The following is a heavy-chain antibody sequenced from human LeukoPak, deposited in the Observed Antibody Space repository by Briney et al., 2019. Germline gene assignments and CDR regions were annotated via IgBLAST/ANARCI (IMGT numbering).Heavy chain of an antibody. J-gene: IGHJ4*02. D-gene: IGHD6-19*01. Sequence: SETLSLTCTVSGGSISSYYWSWIRQPPGKGLEWIGYIYNSGSTNYNPSLKSRVTISIDTSKNQFSLKLSSVTAAGTAVYYCGAESERWLVRSWGQGTLVTVSS. CDR1: GGSISSYY. CDR3: GAESERWLVRS. V-gene: IGHV4-59*01. CDR2: IYNSGST.